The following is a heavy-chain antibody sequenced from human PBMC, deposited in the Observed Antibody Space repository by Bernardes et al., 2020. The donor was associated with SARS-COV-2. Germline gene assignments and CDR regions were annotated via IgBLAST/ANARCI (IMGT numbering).Heavy chain of an antibody. CDR2: INHSGST. J-gene: IGHJ4*02. Sequence: SETLSLTCAVYGGSFSGYYWSWIRKPPGKGLEWIGEINHSGSTNYNPSLKSRVTISVDTSKNQFSLMLSSVTAADTAVYYCARGLVVVPAAMDYWGQGTLVTVSS. V-gene: IGHV4-34*01. CDR3: ARGLVVVPAAMDY. CDR1: GGSFSGYY. D-gene: IGHD2-2*01.